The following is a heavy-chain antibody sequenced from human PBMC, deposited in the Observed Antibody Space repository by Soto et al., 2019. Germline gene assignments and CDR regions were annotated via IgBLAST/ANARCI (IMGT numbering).Heavy chain of an antibody. V-gene: IGHV3-7*01. CDR3: AREADSNCPYYYYGMDV. CDR2: IKQDGSEK. J-gene: IGHJ6*02. D-gene: IGHD4-4*01. CDR1: GFTFSSYW. Sequence: EVQLVESGGGLVQPGGSLRLSCAASGFTFSSYWMSWVRQAQGKGLEWVANIKQDGSEKYYVDSVKGRFTISRDNAKNSLYLQMNGLRAEDTAVYYCAREADSNCPYYYYGMDVWGQGTTVTVSS.